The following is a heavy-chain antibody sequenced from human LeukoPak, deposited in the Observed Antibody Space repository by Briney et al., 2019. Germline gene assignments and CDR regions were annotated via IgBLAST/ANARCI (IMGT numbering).Heavy chain of an antibody. D-gene: IGHD2-15*01. CDR2: ISWNSGSI. V-gene: IGHV3-9*01. CDR1: GFTFDDYA. CDR3: AKDTGFDIVGGFWFDP. J-gene: IGHJ5*02. Sequence: PGRSLRLSCAASGFTFDDYAMHWVRQAPGKGLVGVSGISWNSGSIGYPDSVKGRFTISRDNAKNSLYLQMNSLRAEDTALYYCAKDTGFDIVGGFWFDPWGQGTLVTVSS.